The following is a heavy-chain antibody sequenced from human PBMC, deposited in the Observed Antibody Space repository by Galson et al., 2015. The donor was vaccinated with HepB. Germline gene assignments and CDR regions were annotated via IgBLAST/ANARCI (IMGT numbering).Heavy chain of an antibody. J-gene: IGHJ5*02. CDR2: IYYNGDT. Sequence: TLSLTCAVSGVSISSAGYYWTWIRQHPGKGLEWIGYIYYNGDTYYNPSLQSRVTISLDTSKSQSSLNVTSVTAADTAVYYCARGVDAAMAVPKNWFDPWGQGTLVTVSS. V-gene: IGHV4-31*11. D-gene: IGHD5-18*01. CDR3: ARGVDAAMAVPKNWFDP. CDR1: GVSISSAGYY.